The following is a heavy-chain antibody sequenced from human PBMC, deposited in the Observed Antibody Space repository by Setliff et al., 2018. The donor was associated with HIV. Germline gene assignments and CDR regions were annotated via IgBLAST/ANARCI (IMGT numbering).Heavy chain of an antibody. V-gene: IGHV5-51*01. Sequence: PGESLKISCQASGYSFTKFWIAWVRQKPGKGLEWMGIIYPGDSDTRYSPSFQGQVTISADKSISTAYLQWSSLKASDTAMYYCARGRRGEQLVFDYWGQGTLVTVSS. J-gene: IGHJ4*02. CDR3: ARGRRGEQLVFDY. D-gene: IGHD6-13*01. CDR2: IYPGDSDT. CDR1: GYSFTKFW.